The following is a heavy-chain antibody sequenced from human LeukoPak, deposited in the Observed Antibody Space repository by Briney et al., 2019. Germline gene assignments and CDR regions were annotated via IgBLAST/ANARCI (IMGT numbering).Heavy chain of an antibody. Sequence: SVKVSCKASGGTFSSYAISWVRQAPGQGLEWMGRIIPILGIANYAQKFQGRVTITADKSTSTAYMELSSLRSEDTAVYYCARVGYCSSNSCYSDDGNWFDPWGQGTLVTVSS. V-gene: IGHV1-69*04. CDR1: GGTFSSYA. CDR2: IIPILGIA. J-gene: IGHJ5*02. CDR3: ARVGYCSSNSCYSDDGNWFDP. D-gene: IGHD2-2*03.